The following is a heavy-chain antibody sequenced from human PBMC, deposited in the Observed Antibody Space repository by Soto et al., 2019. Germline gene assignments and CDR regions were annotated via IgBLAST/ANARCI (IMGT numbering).Heavy chain of an antibody. J-gene: IGHJ6*02. D-gene: IGHD1-7*01. CDR2: IYLDEYK. CDR1: GFSLNTNGMG. Sequence: QITLKESGPTLVRPTQTLTLTCSFSGFSLNTNGMGVGWIRQPPGKALEWLAFIYLDEYKRYSPSLKTRLTVTTHTSKNEVVLTLTNLDPLDTGTYYCARWNYESGLDVWGQGTTVTVSS. CDR3: ARWNYESGLDV. V-gene: IGHV2-5*02.